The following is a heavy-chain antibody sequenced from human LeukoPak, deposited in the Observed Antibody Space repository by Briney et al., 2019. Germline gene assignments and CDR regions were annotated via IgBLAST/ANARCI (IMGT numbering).Heavy chain of an antibody. Sequence: ASVKVSCKASGYSLTGYYIHWVRQAPGQGLEWMGLINPSGGGTSYPQKFQGRVTMTRDTSTSTVYMELSSLRSDDTAVYYCARSDYGDYVFSYWGQGTLVTVSS. CDR3: ARSDYGDYVFSY. CDR2: INPSGGGT. J-gene: IGHJ4*02. V-gene: IGHV1-46*01. D-gene: IGHD4-17*01. CDR1: GYSLTGYY.